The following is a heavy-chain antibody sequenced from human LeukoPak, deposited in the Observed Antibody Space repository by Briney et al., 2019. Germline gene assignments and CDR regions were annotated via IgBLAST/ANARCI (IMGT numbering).Heavy chain of an antibody. CDR2: IKSKTDGGTT. J-gene: IGHJ4*02. CDR3: TTPQIVGATLFDY. CDR1: GFTFSNAW. V-gene: IGHV3-15*01. D-gene: IGHD1-26*01. Sequence: GGSLRLSCAASGFTFSNAWMSWVRQAPGKGLEWVGRIKSKTDGGTTDYAAPVKGRFTISRDDSKNTLYLQMNSLKTEDTAVYYCTTPQIVGATLFDYWGQGTLVTVFS.